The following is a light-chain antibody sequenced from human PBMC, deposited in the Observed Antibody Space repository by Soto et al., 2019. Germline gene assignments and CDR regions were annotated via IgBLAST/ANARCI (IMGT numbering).Light chain of an antibody. Sequence: PGERATLSCRASQSVSSYLAWYQQKPGQTPRLLIYDASSRATGIPARFSGSGSGTDFTLTISSLEPEDFAVYYCQQRSNWPPLTFGGGTKVEIK. CDR3: QQRSNWPPLT. J-gene: IGKJ4*01. CDR2: DAS. CDR1: QSVSSY. V-gene: IGKV3-11*01.